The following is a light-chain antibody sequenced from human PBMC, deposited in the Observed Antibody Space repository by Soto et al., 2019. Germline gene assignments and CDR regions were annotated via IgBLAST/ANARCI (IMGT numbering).Light chain of an antibody. J-gene: IGKJ4*01. CDR2: SAS. V-gene: IGKV3D-15*01. CDR1: QSVGTN. Sequence: EMVMTQSPDTLSVSPGERATLSCRASQSVGTNLAWYQQKPGQAPRLLIYSASTRATGTPARCSGSGSGTEFTLTLSSLQSEDFAVYYCQQYNKWPVTFGGGTKVEIK. CDR3: QQYNKWPVT.